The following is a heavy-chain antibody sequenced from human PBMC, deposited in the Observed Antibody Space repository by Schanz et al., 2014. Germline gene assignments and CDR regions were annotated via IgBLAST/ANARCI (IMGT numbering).Heavy chain of an antibody. Sequence: EVQLVESGGGLVQPGGSLRLSCAASGFTFSTYWMHWVRQAPGKGLEWVGRITNKPNNYNTEYAASVKGRFTISRDDSRNSLYLQMSSLKTEDTALYYCARDSGSSSWYPSDYWGQGTLVTVSS. D-gene: IGHD6-13*01. J-gene: IGHJ4*02. V-gene: IGHV3-72*01. CDR3: ARDSGSSSWYPSDY. CDR2: ITNKPNNYNT. CDR1: GFTFSTYW.